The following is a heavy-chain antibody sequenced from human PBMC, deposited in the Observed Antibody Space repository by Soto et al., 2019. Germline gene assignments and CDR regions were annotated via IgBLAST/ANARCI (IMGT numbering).Heavy chain of an antibody. D-gene: IGHD6-19*01. V-gene: IGHV4-38-2*01. CDR1: CYSISSGYY. J-gene: IGHJ4*02. CDR3: ARARIVVAGTIVDY. Sequence: SETLSLTCAVSCYSISSGYYCGWIRQPPGKGLEWIGSIYHSGNTYYNPSLKSRVTISVDTSKNHFSLKLSSVTAADTAVYYCARARIVVAGTIVDYWGQGTLVTVSS. CDR2: IYHSGNT.